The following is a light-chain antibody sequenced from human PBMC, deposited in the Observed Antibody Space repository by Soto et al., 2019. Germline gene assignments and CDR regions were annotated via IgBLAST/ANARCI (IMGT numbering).Light chain of an antibody. Sequence: DIVLTQSPGTLSLSPGERATLSCRASQSVSSSYLAWYQQKPGQAPRLLIYGASSRDTGIPDRFSGSGSGTDFTLTISRLEPEDFAVYYCQQYGSSPEAFGGGTKVEIK. CDR2: GAS. V-gene: IGKV3-20*01. J-gene: IGKJ4*01. CDR1: QSVSSSY. CDR3: QQYGSSPEA.